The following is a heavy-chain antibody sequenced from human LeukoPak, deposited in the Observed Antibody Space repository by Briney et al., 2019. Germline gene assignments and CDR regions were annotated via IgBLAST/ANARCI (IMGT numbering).Heavy chain of an antibody. CDR2: MNPNSGNT. V-gene: IGHV1-8*01. Sequence: ASVKVSCKASGYTFTSYDINWVRQAPGQGREWMGWMNPNSGNTGYAQKFQGRVTMTRNTSISTAYMELSSLRSEDTAVYYCARSLTRSQFDPWGQGTLVTVSS. CDR1: GYTFTSYD. J-gene: IGHJ5*02. CDR3: ARSLTRSQFDP.